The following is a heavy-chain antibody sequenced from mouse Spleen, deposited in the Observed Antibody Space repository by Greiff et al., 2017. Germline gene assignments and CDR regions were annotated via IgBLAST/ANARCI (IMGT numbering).Heavy chain of an antibody. CDR3: ARENYYGYEAMDY. J-gene: IGHJ4*01. D-gene: IGHD1-2*01. V-gene: IGHV1-82*01. CDR1: GYAFSSSW. Sequence: QVQLQQSGPELVKPGASVKISCKASGYAFSSSWMNWVKQRPGKGLEWIGRIYPGDGDTNYNGKFKGKATLTADKSSSTAYMQLSSLTSEDSAVYFCARENYYGYEAMDYWGQGTSVTVSS. CDR2: IYPGDGDT.